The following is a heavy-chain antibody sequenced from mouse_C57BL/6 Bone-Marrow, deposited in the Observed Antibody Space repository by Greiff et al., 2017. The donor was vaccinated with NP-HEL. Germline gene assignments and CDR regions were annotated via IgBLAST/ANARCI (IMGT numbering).Heavy chain of an antibody. D-gene: IGHD1-1*01. Sequence: VQLKQSGAELVRPGASVKLSCTVSGFNIKDDYMHWVKQRPEQGLEWIGWIDPENGDTEYASKFQGKATITADTSSNTAYLQLSSLTYEDTAVYYSTTGCSSPYAREYGEQGTAVTVSS. V-gene: IGHV14-4*01. CDR2: IDPENGDT. J-gene: IGHJ4*01. CDR1: GFNIKDDY. CDR3: TTGCSSPYAREY.